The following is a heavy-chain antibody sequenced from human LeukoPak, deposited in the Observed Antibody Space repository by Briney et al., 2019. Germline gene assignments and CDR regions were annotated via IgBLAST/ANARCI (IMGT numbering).Heavy chain of an antibody. Sequence: PGGSLRLSCAASGFTFSSYAMSWARQAPGKGLEWVSAISGSGGSTYYADSVKGRFTISRDNSKNTLYLQMNSLRAEDTAVYYCAKDLSTYYYDSSGPSGDYWGQGTLVTVSS. CDR2: ISGSGGST. D-gene: IGHD3-22*01. J-gene: IGHJ4*02. V-gene: IGHV3-23*01. CDR1: GFTFSSYA. CDR3: AKDLSTYYYDSSGPSGDY.